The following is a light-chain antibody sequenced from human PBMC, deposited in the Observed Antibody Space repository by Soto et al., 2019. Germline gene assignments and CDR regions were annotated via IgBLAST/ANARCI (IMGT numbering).Light chain of an antibody. V-gene: IGKV3-15*01. J-gene: IGKJ5*01. CDR3: QQYNKWPPIT. Sequence: EIVMTQSPATLSVSPGERATLSCRASQSVSSNLAWYQQKPGQAPRLLIYGASTRATGIPGRFSGSGSGTEFTLTISSLQSEDFAVYYCQQYNKWPPITFGQGKRLEIK. CDR2: GAS. CDR1: QSVSSN.